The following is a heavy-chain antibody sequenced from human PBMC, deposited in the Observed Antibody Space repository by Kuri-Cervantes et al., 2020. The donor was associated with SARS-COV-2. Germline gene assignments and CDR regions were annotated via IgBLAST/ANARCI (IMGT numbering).Heavy chain of an antibody. J-gene: IGHJ4*02. Sequence: SETLSLTCTVSGGSISSGDYYWSWIRQPPGKGLEWIGYIYYSGSTYYNPSLKSRVTISVDTSKNQFSLKLSSVTAADTAVYYCARERDTGSSSSEWGQGTLVTVSS. CDR2: IYYSGST. CDR1: GGSISSGDYY. D-gene: IGHD6-6*01. V-gene: IGHV4-30-4*08. CDR3: ARERDTGSSSSE.